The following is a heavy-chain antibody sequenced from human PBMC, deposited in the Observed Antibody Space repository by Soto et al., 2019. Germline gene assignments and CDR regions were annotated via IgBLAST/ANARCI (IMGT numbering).Heavy chain of an antibody. CDR2: IYYSGST. J-gene: IGHJ5*02. CDR1: GGSISSGGYY. V-gene: IGHV4-31*03. Sequence: TLSLTCTVSGGSISSGGYYWSWIRQHPGKGLEWIGYIYYSGSTYYNPSLKSRVTISVDTSKNQFSLKLSSVTAADTAVYYCARNWYLRQNGNNWFDPWGQGTLVTVSS. CDR3: ARNWYLRQNGNNWFDP. D-gene: IGHD2-15*01.